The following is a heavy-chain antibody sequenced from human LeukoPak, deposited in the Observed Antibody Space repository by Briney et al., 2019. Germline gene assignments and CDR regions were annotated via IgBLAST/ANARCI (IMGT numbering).Heavy chain of an antibody. D-gene: IGHD4-17*01. CDR3: ARRVTTVTTIDWFDP. CDR2: ISAYNGTT. V-gene: IGHV1-18*01. J-gene: IGHJ5*02. Sequence: ASVKVSCKASGYTFTSYGISWVRQAPGQGLEWMGWISAYNGTTNYAQKLQGRVTMTTDTSTSTAYMELRSLRSDDTAVYYCARRVTTVTTIDWFDPWGQGTLVTVSS. CDR1: GYTFTSYG.